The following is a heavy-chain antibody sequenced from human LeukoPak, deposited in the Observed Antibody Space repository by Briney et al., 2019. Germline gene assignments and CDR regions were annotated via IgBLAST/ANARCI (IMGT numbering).Heavy chain of an antibody. CDR3: ARGRCPEGRYCGYFDY. Sequence: GGSLRLSCAASGFTFSSYSMNWVRQAPGKGLEWVSSFSSSSSYIYYADSVEGRFTISRDNAKNSLYLQMNSLRAEDTAVYYCARGRCPEGRYCGYFDYWGQGTLVTVSS. CDR2: FSSSSSYI. CDR1: GFTFSSYS. D-gene: IGHD6-19*01. V-gene: IGHV3-21*01. J-gene: IGHJ4*02.